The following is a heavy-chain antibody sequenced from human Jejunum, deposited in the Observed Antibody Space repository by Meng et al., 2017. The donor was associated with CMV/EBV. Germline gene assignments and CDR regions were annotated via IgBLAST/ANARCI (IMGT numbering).Heavy chain of an antibody. D-gene: IGHD6-13*01. CDR3: AASSSSWYQNWFDP. V-gene: IGHV1-18*01. CDR2: ISAYNGNT. J-gene: IGHJ5*02. Sequence: QVPVVQVGAGVKKPGASVKVSFKASGYTLTSYGISWVRQAPGQGLEWMGWISAYNGNTNYAQKLQGRVTMTTDTSTSTAYMELRSLRSDDTAVYYCAASSSSWYQNWFDPWGQGTLVTVSS. CDR1: GYTLTSYG.